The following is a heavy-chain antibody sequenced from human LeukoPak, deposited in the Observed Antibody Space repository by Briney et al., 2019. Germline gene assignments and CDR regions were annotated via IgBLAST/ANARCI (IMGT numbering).Heavy chain of an antibody. CDR2: IYYSGST. J-gene: IGHJ4*02. CDR1: GGSISNYY. V-gene: IGHV4-59*01. Sequence: SETLSLTCTVSGGSISNYYWCWIRQPPGKGLEWIGYIYYSGSTNSNPSLKSRATISLDTSKNQFSLKLSSVTAADTAVYYCARAGQFISARPITFDYWGQGTLVTVSS. D-gene: IGHD6-6*01. CDR3: ARAGQFISARPITFDY.